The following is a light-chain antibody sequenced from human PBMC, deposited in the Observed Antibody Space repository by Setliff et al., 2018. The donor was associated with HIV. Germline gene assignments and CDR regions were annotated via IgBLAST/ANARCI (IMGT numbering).Light chain of an antibody. Sequence: QSVLTQPASVSGSPGQSITISCTGTSSGVGGYNYVSWYQQHPGKAPKLMIYDVSKRPSGVSNRFSGSKSGNTASLAISGLQAEDEANYYCSSYTSSSTIYVFGTGTKVTVL. CDR2: DVS. J-gene: IGLJ1*01. CDR1: SSGVGGYNY. CDR3: SSYTSSSTIYV. V-gene: IGLV2-14*01.